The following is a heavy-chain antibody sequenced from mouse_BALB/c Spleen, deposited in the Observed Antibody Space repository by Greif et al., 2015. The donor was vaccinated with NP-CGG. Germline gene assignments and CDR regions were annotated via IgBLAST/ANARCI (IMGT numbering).Heavy chain of an antibody. CDR3: ARLYDDYAMDY. CDR1: GFTFSSLG. D-gene: IGHD2-1*01. CDR2: ISSGSRTI. V-gene: IGHV5-17*02. J-gene: IGHJ4*01. Sequence: VQLKESGGGLVQPGGSRKLSCAASGFTFSSLGMHWVRQAPEKGLEWVAYISSGSRTIYYADTVKGRFTISRDNPKNPLFLQMTSLRSEDTAMYYCARLYDDYAMDYWGQGTSVTVSS.